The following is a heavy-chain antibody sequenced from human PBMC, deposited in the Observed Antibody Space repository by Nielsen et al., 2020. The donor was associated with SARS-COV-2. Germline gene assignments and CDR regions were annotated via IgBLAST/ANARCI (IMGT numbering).Heavy chain of an antibody. V-gene: IGHV3-9*01. Sequence: GGSLRLSCAASGFTFDDYAMHWVRQAPGKGLEWVSGISWNSGSIGYADSVKGRFTISRDNAKNSLYLQMNSLRAEDTALYYCANLAATVVTPSYGMDVWGQGTTVTVSS. CDR1: GFTFDDYA. J-gene: IGHJ6*02. CDR2: ISWNSGSI. CDR3: ANLAATVVTPSYGMDV. D-gene: IGHD4-23*01.